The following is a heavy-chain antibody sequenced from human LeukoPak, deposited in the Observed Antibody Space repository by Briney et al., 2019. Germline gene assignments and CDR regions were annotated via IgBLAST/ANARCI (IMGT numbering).Heavy chain of an antibody. CDR3: AKDSYSRSL. Sequence: GRSLRLSCAASGFTFSTYGMHWVRQAPGKGLEWVAMTSHDGSAKYYADSVKGRFTISRDNSKNTLYLQMNSLRVEDTAVYYCAKDSYSRSLWGQGTLVTVSP. J-gene: IGHJ4*02. CDR1: GFTFSTYG. D-gene: IGHD6-13*01. CDR2: TSHDGSAK. V-gene: IGHV3-30*18.